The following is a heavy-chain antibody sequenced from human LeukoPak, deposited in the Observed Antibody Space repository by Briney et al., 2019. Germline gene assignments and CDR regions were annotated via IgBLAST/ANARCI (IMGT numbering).Heavy chain of an antibody. CDR3: ARLGIQLWLRGSYFDY. Sequence: KPSETLSLTCAVYGGSFSGYYWSWIRQPPGKGLEWIGEINHSGRTNYNPSLKSRVTISVDTSKNQFSLKLSSVTAADTAVYYCARLGIQLWLRGSYFDYWGQGTLVTVSS. CDR2: INHSGRT. V-gene: IGHV4-34*01. CDR1: GGSFSGYY. D-gene: IGHD5-18*01. J-gene: IGHJ4*02.